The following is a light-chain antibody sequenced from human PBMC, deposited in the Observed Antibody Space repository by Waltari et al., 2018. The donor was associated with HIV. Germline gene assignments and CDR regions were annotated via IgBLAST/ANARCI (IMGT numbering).Light chain of an antibody. CDR3: ASWDDRLSGQGV. CDR1: ISNIGKNT. J-gene: IGLJ3*02. V-gene: IGLV1-44*01. CDR2: NNN. Sequence: QPMLTQPPSASGIPGQRVTIPCSGTISNIGKNTVNWYQQFPGTAPKLLIYNNNQRPSGVPDLFSGSNSGSAASLAIRGLQSEDEADYYCASWDDRLSGQGVFGGGTRLTVL.